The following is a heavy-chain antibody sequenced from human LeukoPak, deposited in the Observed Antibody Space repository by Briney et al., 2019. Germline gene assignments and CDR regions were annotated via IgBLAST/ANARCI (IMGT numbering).Heavy chain of an antibody. Sequence: GGSLRLSCAASGFTLTNHDMNWVRQAQGKGLEWISYISRDTSIIYYADSVKGRFTISRDNGKNSLYLHMNSLRDEDTAVYYCAKVRHLRGNSNAWNDFWGQGTHVTVSS. CDR3: AKVRHLRGNSNAWNDF. V-gene: IGHV3-48*02. CDR2: ISRDTSII. CDR1: GFTLTNHD. J-gene: IGHJ4*02. D-gene: IGHD3-16*01.